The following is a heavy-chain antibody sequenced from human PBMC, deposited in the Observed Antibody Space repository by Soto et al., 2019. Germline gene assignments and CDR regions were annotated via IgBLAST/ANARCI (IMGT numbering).Heavy chain of an antibody. V-gene: IGHV3-30-3*01. CDR3: ARGLHCSSTSCYLHYSYYYGMDV. Sequence: GGSLRLSCAASGFTFSSYAMHWVRQAPGKGLEWVAVISYDGSNKYYADSVKGRFTISRDNSKNTLYLQMNSLRAEDTAVYYCARGLHCSSTSCYLHYSYYYGMDVWGQGTTVTVSS. CDR2: ISYDGSNK. CDR1: GFTFSSYA. J-gene: IGHJ6*02. D-gene: IGHD2-2*01.